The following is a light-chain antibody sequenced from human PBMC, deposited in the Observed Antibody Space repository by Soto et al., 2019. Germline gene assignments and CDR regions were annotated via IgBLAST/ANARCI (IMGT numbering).Light chain of an antibody. J-gene: IGKJ1*01. V-gene: IGKV3-15*01. Sequence: EIVMTQSPATLSVSLGERVTLSCRASQSVSSYLAWYQQKPGQAPRLLISDASTRATDIPDRFSGSGSGTEFTLTISSLQSEDFAVYYCQQYNNWLWTFGQGTKVEIK. CDR2: DAS. CDR1: QSVSSY. CDR3: QQYNNWLWT.